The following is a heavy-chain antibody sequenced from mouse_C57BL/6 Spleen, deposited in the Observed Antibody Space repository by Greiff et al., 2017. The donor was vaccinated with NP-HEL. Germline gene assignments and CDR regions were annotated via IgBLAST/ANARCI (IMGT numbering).Heavy chain of an antibody. J-gene: IGHJ1*03. CDR3: TTTGYYPHWYFDV. D-gene: IGHD2-3*01. CDR1: GFNIKDDY. V-gene: IGHV14-4*01. CDR2: IDPENGDT. Sequence: EVQLQQSGAELVRPGASVKLSCTASGFNIKDDYMHWVKQRPEQGLEWIGWIDPENGDTEYASKFQGKATITADTSSNTAYLQLSSLTSEDTAVYYCTTTGYYPHWYFDVWGTGTTVTVSS.